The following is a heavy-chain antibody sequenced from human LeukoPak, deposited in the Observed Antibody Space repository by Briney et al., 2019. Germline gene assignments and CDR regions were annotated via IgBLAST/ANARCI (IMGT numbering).Heavy chain of an antibody. Sequence: PSETLSLTCTVSGGSISSYYWSWIRQPPGEGLEWIGYIYYSGSTNYNPSLKSRVTISVDTSKNQFSLKLSSVTAADTAVYYCARGDTAMAQNFDYWGQGTLVTVSS. D-gene: IGHD5-18*01. CDR3: ARGDTAMAQNFDY. CDR1: GGSISSYY. J-gene: IGHJ4*02. V-gene: IGHV4-59*01. CDR2: IYYSGST.